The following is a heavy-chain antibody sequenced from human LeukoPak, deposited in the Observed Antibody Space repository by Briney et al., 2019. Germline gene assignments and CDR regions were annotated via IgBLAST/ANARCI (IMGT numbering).Heavy chain of an antibody. V-gene: IGHV3-30*04. CDR1: GFTFSSYA. D-gene: IGHD3-9*01. CDR2: ISYDGSNK. J-gene: IGHJ3*02. CDR3: AREGVLRYFDWLHEADAFDI. Sequence: GGSLRLSCAASGFTFSSYAMHWVRQAPGKGLEWVAVISYDGSNKYYADSVKGRFTISRDNSKNTLYLQMNSLRAEDTAVYYCAREGVLRYFDWLHEADAFDIWGQGTMVTVSS.